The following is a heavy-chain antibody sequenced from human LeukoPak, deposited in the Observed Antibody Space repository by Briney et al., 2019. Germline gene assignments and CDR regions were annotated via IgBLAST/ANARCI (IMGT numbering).Heavy chain of an antibody. CDR2: ISGSGGGT. CDR3: AKCYDSWAHNWFDP. D-gene: IGHD3/OR15-3a*01. V-gene: IGHV3-23*01. CDR1: GFGFSSYW. Sequence: PGGSLRLSCAASGFGFSSYWMTWVRQAPGKGLEWVSAISGSGGGTFYTDSVKGRFTISRDNSKNTLYLQMNSLRDEDTAVYYCAKCYDSWAHNWFDPWGQGTLVTVSS. J-gene: IGHJ5*02.